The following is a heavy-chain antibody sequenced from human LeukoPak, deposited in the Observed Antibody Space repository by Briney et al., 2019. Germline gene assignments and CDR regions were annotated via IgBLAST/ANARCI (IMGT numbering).Heavy chain of an antibody. D-gene: IGHD3-3*01. CDR1: GFTFSSYS. Sequence: NPGGSLRLSCAASGFTFSSYSMNWVRQAPGKGLEWVSSISSSSSYIYYADSVKGRFTISRDNAKNSLYLQMNSLRAEDTAVYYRAKDMSTIFGVVTALDYWGQGTLVTVSS. CDR2: ISSSSSYI. J-gene: IGHJ4*02. CDR3: AKDMSTIFGVVTALDY. V-gene: IGHV3-21*01.